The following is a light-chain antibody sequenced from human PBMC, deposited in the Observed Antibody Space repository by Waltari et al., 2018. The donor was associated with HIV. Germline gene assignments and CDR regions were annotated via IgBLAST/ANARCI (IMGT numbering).Light chain of an antibody. J-gene: IGKJ2*01. Sequence: EIVMTQSPATLSFSPGERVALSCRASQGISTSLAWYQQKPGQAPRLLIYDASTRATDIPARFSGSGSGTEFTLTISSLQSEDFVIYYCQQYINWPPYTFGQGTKLEI. CDR1: QGISTS. V-gene: IGKV3-15*01. CDR3: QQYINWPPYT. CDR2: DAS.